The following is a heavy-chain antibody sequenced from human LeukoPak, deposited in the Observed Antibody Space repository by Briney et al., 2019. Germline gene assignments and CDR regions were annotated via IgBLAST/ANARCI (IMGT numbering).Heavy chain of an antibody. CDR2: IIPIFGTA. V-gene: IGHV1-69*06. J-gene: IGHJ4*02. D-gene: IGHD6-13*01. CDR3: ARGGTSSWPPRTFDY. CDR1: GGTFSNYA. Sequence: SVTVSCKASGGTFSNYAIIWVRQAPGQGLECMGGIIPIFGTANYAQKFQGRVTITADKSTSTAYMEVSSLRSEDTAVYYCARGGTSSWPPRTFDYWGQGTLVTVSS.